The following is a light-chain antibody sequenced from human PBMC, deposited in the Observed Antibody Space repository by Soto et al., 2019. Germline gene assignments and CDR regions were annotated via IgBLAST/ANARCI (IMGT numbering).Light chain of an antibody. CDR1: QSVSSY. J-gene: IGKJ1*01. Sequence: EIVSTQSPATLSLSPGERATLSCRASQSVSSYLAWYQQKPGQAPRLLIYDASNRATGIPARFSGSGSGTDLTLTISSLEPEDFAVYYCQQRSNWPPWTFGPGTKVEIK. CDR3: QQRSNWPPWT. V-gene: IGKV3-11*01. CDR2: DAS.